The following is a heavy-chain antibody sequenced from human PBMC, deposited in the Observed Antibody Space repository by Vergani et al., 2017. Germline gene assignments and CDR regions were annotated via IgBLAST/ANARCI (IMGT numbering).Heavy chain of an antibody. CDR2: LNPNSGGT. V-gene: IGHV1-2*02. J-gene: IGHJ4*02. D-gene: IGHD2-2*01. Sequence: QVQLVQSGAEVKKPGASVKVSCKASGYTFTDYFMHWVRQAPGQGLEWMGWLNPNSGGTNYAQKFQGRVTMTRETSISTAYMELSNLRSDDTAVYYCARVGTSSNRDYFDYWGQGTLVTVSS. CDR3: ARVGTSSNRDYFDY. CDR1: GYTFTDYF.